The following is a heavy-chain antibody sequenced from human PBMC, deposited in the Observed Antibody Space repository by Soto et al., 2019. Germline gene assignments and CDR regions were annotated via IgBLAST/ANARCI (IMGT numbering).Heavy chain of an antibody. CDR2: ISGSGDKT. Sequence: EVQLLESGGGLVQPGGSLRLSCAASGFTFSSYAMTWVRQAPGKGLEWVSGISGSGDKTIYADSVKGRFTISRDNSKNTLYLQMNSLGGEDTAAYYCAKDPTGTTRGYFDYWGQGTLVTFSS. D-gene: IGHD1-1*01. CDR3: AKDPTGTTRGYFDY. CDR1: GFTFSSYA. V-gene: IGHV3-23*01. J-gene: IGHJ4*02.